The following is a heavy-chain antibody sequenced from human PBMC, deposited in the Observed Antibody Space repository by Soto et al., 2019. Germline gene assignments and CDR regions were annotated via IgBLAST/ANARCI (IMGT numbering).Heavy chain of an antibody. D-gene: IGHD3-22*01. CDR2: ISAYNGNT. V-gene: IGHV1-18*01. J-gene: IGHJ4*02. Sequence: QVHLVQSGAEVKKPGASVKVTCKASGYTFTSYGISWVRQAPGQGLEWMGWISAYNGNTNYAQKLQGRVTTTTDTSTSTAYMELRSLRSDDTAAYYCARDALPYYYSSMASDYWGQGTLVTVSS. CDR3: ARDALPYYYSSMASDY. CDR1: GYTFTSYG.